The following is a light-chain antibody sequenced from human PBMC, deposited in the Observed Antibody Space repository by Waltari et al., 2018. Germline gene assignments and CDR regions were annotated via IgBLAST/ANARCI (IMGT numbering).Light chain of an antibody. V-gene: IGKV1-39*01. Sequence: DIQLTQSPSSLSASIGDRVTITCRASHISDSYLNWYQHKPGKAPKLLIFAASSVQNGVSSRFSGSGSGTDFTLTISSLQAEDSATYFCQQTYSFGPGTKVEIK. CDR1: HISDSY. CDR2: AAS. CDR3: QQTYS. J-gene: IGKJ3*01.